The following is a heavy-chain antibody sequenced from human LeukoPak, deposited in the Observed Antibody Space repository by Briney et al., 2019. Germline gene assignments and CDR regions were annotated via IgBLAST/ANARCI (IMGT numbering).Heavy chain of an antibody. J-gene: IGHJ4*02. V-gene: IGHV4-39*01. Sequence: SETLSLTCTVSGGSISSSSYYWGWIRQPPGKGLEWIGSIYYSGSTYYNPSLKSRVTISVDTSKNQFSLKLSSVTAADTAVYYCARHLPVAGYPYFDYWGQGALVTVSS. CDR2: IYYSGST. D-gene: IGHD6-19*01. CDR1: GGSISSSSYY. CDR3: ARHLPVAGYPYFDY.